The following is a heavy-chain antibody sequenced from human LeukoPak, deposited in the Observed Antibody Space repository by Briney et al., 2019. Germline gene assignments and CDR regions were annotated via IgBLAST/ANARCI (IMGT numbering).Heavy chain of an antibody. J-gene: IGHJ4*02. Sequence: PRGSLRLSCAASGFTVSSNYMSWVSQAPGKGLEWVSVIYSGGSTYYADSVKGRFTISRDNSKNTLYLQMNSLRAEDTAVYYCARDYYDSSGGPFDYWGQGPVVTVSS. CDR1: GFTVSSNY. CDR3: ARDYYDSSGGPFDY. CDR2: IYSGGST. V-gene: IGHV3-66*01. D-gene: IGHD3-22*01.